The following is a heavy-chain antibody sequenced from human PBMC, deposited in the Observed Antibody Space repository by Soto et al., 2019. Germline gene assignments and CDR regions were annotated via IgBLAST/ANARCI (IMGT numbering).Heavy chain of an antibody. CDR2: MNPNSGNT. CDR1: GYTFKDYD. CDR3: ARRMTWSLCCFDL. J-gene: IGHJ2*01. Sequence: QVQLLQSGAEVKKPGTSVRVSCRASGYTFKDYDINWVRRAPGQGLEWMGWMNPNSGNTAYARKFHDRITMTRSVSARTAFMELSSLTPEDTAVYYCARRMTWSLCCFDLWGSGTQVTVSS. D-gene: IGHD3-3*01. V-gene: IGHV1-8*01.